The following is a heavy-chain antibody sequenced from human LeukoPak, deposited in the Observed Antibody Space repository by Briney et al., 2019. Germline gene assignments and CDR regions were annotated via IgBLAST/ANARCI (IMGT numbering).Heavy chain of an antibody. CDR2: IRYDGSNK. D-gene: IGHD5-18*01. Sequence: GGSLRLSCAASGFTFSSYGMHWVRQAPGKGLEWVAFIRYDGSNKYYADSVKGRFTISRDNSKNTLYLQMNSLRAEDTAVYYCAKDPRGYSYGLFDCWGQGTLVTVSS. V-gene: IGHV3-30*02. CDR1: GFTFSSYG. CDR3: AKDPRGYSYGLFDC. J-gene: IGHJ4*02.